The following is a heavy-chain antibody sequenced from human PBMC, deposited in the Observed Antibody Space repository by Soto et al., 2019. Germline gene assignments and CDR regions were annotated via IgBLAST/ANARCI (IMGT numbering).Heavy chain of an antibody. V-gene: IGHV5-51*01. CDR1: GYSFTSYW. CDR3: ARHGTSAAAGTNYYYGMDV. CDR2: IYPGDSDT. D-gene: IGHD6-13*01. J-gene: IGHJ6*02. Sequence: GESLKISCKGSGYSFTSYWIGWVRQMPGKGLEWMGIIYPGDSDTRYSPSFQGQVTISADKSISTAYLQWSSLKASDTAMYYCARHGTSAAAGTNYYYGMDVWGQGTTVTVSS.